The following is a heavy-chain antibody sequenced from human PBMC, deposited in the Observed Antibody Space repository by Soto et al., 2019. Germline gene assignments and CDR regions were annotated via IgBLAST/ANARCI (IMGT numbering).Heavy chain of an antibody. CDR2: IYYSGST. CDR1: GGSISSYY. CDR3: VRVPGSSWYKGWFDP. Sequence: SETLSLTCAVSGGSISSYYWSWIRQPPGKVLEWIGYIYYSGSTNYNPSLKSRVTISVDTSKNQFSLKLSSVTAADTAVYYCVRVPGSSWYKGWFDPWGQGTLVTVS. V-gene: IGHV4-59*01. D-gene: IGHD6-13*01. J-gene: IGHJ5*02.